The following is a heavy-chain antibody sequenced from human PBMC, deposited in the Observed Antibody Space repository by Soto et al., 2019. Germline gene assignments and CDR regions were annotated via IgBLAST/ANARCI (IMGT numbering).Heavy chain of an antibody. CDR2: IYYSGST. CDR3: ASNWNEYYFDY. D-gene: IGHD1-1*01. CDR1: GGSISSYY. V-gene: IGHV4-59*01. Sequence: PSETLSLTCTVSGGSISSYYWSWTRQPPGKGLEWIGYIYYSGSTNYNPSLKSRVTISVDTSKNQFSLKLSSVTAADTAVYYCASNWNEYYFDYWGQGTLVTVSS. J-gene: IGHJ4*02.